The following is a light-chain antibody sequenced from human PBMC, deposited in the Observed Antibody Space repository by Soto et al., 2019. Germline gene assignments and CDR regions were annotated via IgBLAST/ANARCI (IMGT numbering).Light chain of an antibody. CDR1: HTVNNNY. CDR2: GAS. CDR3: QKYGGSIT. V-gene: IGKV3-20*01. J-gene: IGKJ4*01. Sequence: EIVLTQSPGTLSLSPWESATLSCRASHTVNNNYLAWYQQRPGQAPRLLISGASSRATGIPDRFSGSGSGTDFTLTISRLEPEDFAVYYCQKYGGSITFGGGTKVEIK.